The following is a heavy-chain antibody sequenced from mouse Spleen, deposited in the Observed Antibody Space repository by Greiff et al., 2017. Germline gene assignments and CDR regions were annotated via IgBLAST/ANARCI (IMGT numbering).Heavy chain of an antibody. Sequence: EVKLVESGGGLVQPGGSLKLSCAVSGFTFSSYGMSWVRQTPDKRLELVATINSNGDSTYYADSVKGRFTISRDNAKNTLYLQMSSLKSEDTAMYYCAREDYSYCFFDVWGAGSTVTVSS. V-gene: IGHV5-6-3*01. D-gene: IGHD2-13*01. J-gene: IGHJ1*01. CDR2: INSNGDST. CDR1: GFTFSSYG. CDR3: AREDYSYCFFDV.